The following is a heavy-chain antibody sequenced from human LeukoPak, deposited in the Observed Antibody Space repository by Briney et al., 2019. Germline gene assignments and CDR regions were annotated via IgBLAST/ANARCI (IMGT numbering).Heavy chain of an antibody. CDR1: GFTVGSNY. Sequence: GGSLRLSCAASGFTVGSNYMSWVRQAPGKGLEWVSVIYSGGSTYYADSVKGRFTISRDNSKNTLYLQMNSLRAEDTAVYYCARTPPDYYDFWSGYPSYFDYWGQGTLVTVSS. CDR3: ARTPPDYYDFWSGYPSYFDY. V-gene: IGHV3-53*01. D-gene: IGHD3-3*01. J-gene: IGHJ4*02. CDR2: IYSGGST.